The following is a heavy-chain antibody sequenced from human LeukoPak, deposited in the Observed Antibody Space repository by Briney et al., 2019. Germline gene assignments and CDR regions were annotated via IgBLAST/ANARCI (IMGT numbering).Heavy chain of an antibody. D-gene: IGHD4-23*01. CDR1: GFTFDDYA. J-gene: IGHJ4*02. CDR3: AKDMYGGNSWTLDY. CDR2: ISWNSGSI. Sequence: GGSLRLSCAASGFTFDDYAMHWVRQAPGKGLEWVSGISWNSGSIGYADSVKGRFTISRDNAKNSLYLQMNSLRAEDTALYYCAKDMYGGNSWTLDYWGQGTLVTVSS. V-gene: IGHV3-9*01.